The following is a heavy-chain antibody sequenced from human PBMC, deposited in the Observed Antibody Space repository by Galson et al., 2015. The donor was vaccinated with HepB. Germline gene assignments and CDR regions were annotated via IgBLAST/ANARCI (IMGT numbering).Heavy chain of an antibody. CDR1: GFTFSSYA. J-gene: IGHJ3*02. V-gene: IGHV3-30-3*01. CDR3: ARTLWRDGYISRGAFDI. Sequence: SLRLSCAASGFTFSSYAMHWVRQALGKGLEWVAVISYDGSNKYYADSVKGRFTISRDNSKNTLYLQMNSLRAEDTAVYYCARTLWRDGYISRGAFDIWGQGTVVTVSS. CDR2: ISYDGSNK. D-gene: IGHD5-24*01.